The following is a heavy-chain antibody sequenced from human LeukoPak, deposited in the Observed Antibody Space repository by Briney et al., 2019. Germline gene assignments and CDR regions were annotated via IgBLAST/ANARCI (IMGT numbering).Heavy chain of an antibody. J-gene: IGHJ4*02. CDR2: IIPIFGTA. CDR1: GGTFSSYA. Sequence: EASVKVSCKASGGTFSSYAISWVRQAPGQGLEWMGGIIPIFGTANYAQKFQGGVTITADESTSTAYMELSSLRSEDAAVYYCARDTEWEKNPDYFDYWGQGTLVTVSS. CDR3: ARDTEWEKNPDYFDY. V-gene: IGHV1-69*01. D-gene: IGHD1-26*01.